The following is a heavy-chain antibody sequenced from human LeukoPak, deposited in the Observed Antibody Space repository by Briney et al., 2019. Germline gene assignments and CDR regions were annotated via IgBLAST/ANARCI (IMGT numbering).Heavy chain of an antibody. CDR2: IYYSGST. CDR3: ARVYYGSGSYSQYYYYYYMDV. J-gene: IGHJ6*03. CDR1: GGSISSYY. D-gene: IGHD3-10*01. Sequence: TPSETLSLTCTVSGGSISSYYWSWIRQPPGKGLEWIGYIYYSGSTNYNPSLKSRVTISVDTSKNQFSLKLSSATAADTAVLSCARVYYGSGSYSQYYYYYYMDVWGKGTTVTVSS. V-gene: IGHV4-59*01.